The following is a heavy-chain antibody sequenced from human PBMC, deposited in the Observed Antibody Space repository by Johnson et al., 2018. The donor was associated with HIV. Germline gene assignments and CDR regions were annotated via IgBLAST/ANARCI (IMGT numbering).Heavy chain of an antibody. V-gene: IGHV3-23*04. CDR1: GFTFDDYA. Sequence: VQLVESGGGLVQPGRSLRLSCAASGFTFDDYAMHWVRQAPGQGLEWVSAISRSGGSTYYADSVKGLFTISRANSKNTLYLQMNSLRAEDTAVDYCARGAVGTAHDAVDIWGQGTMVTVSS. D-gene: IGHD2-21*02. J-gene: IGHJ3*02. CDR2: ISRSGGST. CDR3: ARGAVGTAHDAVDI.